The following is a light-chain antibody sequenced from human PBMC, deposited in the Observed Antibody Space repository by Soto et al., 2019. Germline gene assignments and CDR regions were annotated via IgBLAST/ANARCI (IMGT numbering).Light chain of an antibody. V-gene: IGKV3-11*01. CDR2: DAS. CDR1: QSVSSY. Sequence: EIVLTQSPVTLSLSPGERATLSCRASQSVSSYLAWYQKKPGQAPRLLIYDASNRATGIPARCSGSGSGTDFTLTISSPEPEDFAVYYCQQRSNWPPITVGQGTRLEIK. J-gene: IGKJ5*01. CDR3: QQRSNWPPIT.